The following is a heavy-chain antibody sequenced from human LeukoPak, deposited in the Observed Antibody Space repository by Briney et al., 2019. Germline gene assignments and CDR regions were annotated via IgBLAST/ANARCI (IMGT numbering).Heavy chain of an antibody. D-gene: IGHD2-15*01. J-gene: IGHJ4*02. CDR2: IWNDGSNK. CDR3: ARAVGPLDY. V-gene: IGHV3-33*01. CDR1: GFTFSTYG. Sequence: GRSLTLSCAASGFTFSTYGMHWVRQAPGKGLEWVSVIWNDGSNKYYADSVKGRFTISRDNSRNTLYLQMNSLRVEDTAVYYCARAVGPLDYWGQGTLVTVSS.